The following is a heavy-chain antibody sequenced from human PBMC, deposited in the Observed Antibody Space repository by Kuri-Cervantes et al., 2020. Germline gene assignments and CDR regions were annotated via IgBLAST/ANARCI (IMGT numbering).Heavy chain of an antibody. CDR2: TSLDGNNK. CDR1: GFTFSSYA. D-gene: IGHD4-17*01. V-gene: IGHV3-30*01. Sequence: GGSLRLSCAASGFTFSSYAMHWVRQAPGKGLQWVAVTSLDGNNKYYADSVKGLFTISRDNSKNTLYLQMNSLRAEDTAVYYCARIYGDYARIDYWGQGTLVTVSS. CDR3: ARIYGDYARIDY. J-gene: IGHJ4*02.